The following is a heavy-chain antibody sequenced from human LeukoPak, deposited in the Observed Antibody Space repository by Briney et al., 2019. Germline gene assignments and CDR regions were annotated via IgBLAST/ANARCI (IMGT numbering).Heavy chain of an antibody. V-gene: IGHV1-69*13. D-gene: IGHD2-2*01. Sequence: ASVKVSCKASGGTFSSYAISWVRQAPGQGLEWMGGIIPIFGTANYAQKFQGRVTITADESTSTAYMELSSLRSEDTAVYYCARGKDIVVVPAFSDYYYYYMDVWGKGTTVTVSS. J-gene: IGHJ6*03. CDR1: GGTFSSYA. CDR2: IIPIFGTA. CDR3: ARGKDIVVVPAFSDYYYYYMDV.